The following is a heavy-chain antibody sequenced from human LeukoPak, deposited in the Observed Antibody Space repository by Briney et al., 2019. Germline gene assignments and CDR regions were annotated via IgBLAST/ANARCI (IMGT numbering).Heavy chain of an antibody. CDR2: IYYSGST. CDR3: ASRYYDILTGYH. CDR1: GGSIGSGDYY. D-gene: IGHD3-9*01. Sequence: SQTLSLTCTVSGGSIGSGDYYWSWIRQPPGKGLEWIGYIYYSGSTYYNPSLKSRVTISVDTSKNQFSLKLSSVTAADTAVYYCASRYYDILTGYHWGQGTLVTVSS. J-gene: IGHJ5*02. V-gene: IGHV4-30-4*08.